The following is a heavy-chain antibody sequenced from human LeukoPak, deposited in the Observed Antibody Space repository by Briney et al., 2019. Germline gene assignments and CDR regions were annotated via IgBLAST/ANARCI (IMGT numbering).Heavy chain of an antibody. Sequence: GGSLRLSCAASGFTFSSYGMHWVRQAPGKGLEWVAVISYDGSNKYYADSVKGRFTISRDNSKNTLYLQMNSLRAEDTAVYYCARCPFSSGWAFDYWGQGTLVTVSS. CDR1: GFTFSSYG. V-gene: IGHV3-30*03. J-gene: IGHJ4*02. D-gene: IGHD6-19*01. CDR3: ARCPFSSGWAFDY. CDR2: ISYDGSNK.